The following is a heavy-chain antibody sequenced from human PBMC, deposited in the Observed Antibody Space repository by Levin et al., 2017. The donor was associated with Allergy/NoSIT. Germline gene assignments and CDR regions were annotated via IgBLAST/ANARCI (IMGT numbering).Heavy chain of an antibody. CDR1: GGSISSSSYY. CDR3: ARSYLGDSDFDY. Sequence: SQTLSLTCTVSGGSISSSSYYWGWIRQPPGKGLEWIGSIYYSGSTYYNPSLKSRVTISVDTSKNQFSLKLSSVTAADTAVYYCARSYLGDSDFDYWGQGTLVTVSS. D-gene: IGHD7-27*01. CDR2: IYYSGST. J-gene: IGHJ4*02. V-gene: IGHV4-39*01.